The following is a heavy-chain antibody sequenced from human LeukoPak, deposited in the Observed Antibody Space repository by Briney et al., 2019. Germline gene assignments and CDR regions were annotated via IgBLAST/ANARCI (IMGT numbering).Heavy chain of an antibody. J-gene: IGHJ4*02. V-gene: IGHV3-74*01. CDR1: GLTASGYW. Sequence: GGSLRLSCAASGLTASGYWMHWVRQPPARGLMWLSYITEDGSGKSYEDSVRGRFTISRDNAKNTVHLQMNSLRVDDTAVYYCARDGQGPISLDYWGQGTPVTVSS. CDR3: ARDGQGPISLDY. CDR2: ITEDGSGK. D-gene: IGHD2/OR15-2a*01.